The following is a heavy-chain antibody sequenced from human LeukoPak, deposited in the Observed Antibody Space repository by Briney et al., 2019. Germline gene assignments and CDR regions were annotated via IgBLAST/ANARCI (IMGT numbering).Heavy chain of an antibody. CDR1: GFTFSSYS. CDR3: ASELLAGTEAFDY. V-gene: IGHV3-21*01. J-gene: IGHJ4*02. Sequence: PGGSLRLSCAASGFTFSSYSMNWVRRAPGKGLEWFSSISSSSSYIYYADSVKGRFTISRDNAKNSLYLQMNSLRAEDTAVYYCASELLAGTEAFDYWGQGTLVTVSS. CDR2: ISSSSSYI. D-gene: IGHD6-19*01.